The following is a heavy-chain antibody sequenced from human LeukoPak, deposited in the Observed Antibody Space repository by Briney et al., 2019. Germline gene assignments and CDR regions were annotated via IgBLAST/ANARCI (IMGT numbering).Heavy chain of an antibody. Sequence: PSETLSLTCTVSGTSISSGSHYWGWIRQPPGKGLEWIGSMYYSGSTYYNPSLKSRVTISVDTSKNQFSLKLSSVTAADTAVYYCARVGTMVRGVITHFDYWGQGTLVTVSS. CDR1: GTSISSGSHY. J-gene: IGHJ4*02. D-gene: IGHD3-10*01. V-gene: IGHV4-39*07. CDR3: ARVGTMVRGVITHFDY. CDR2: MYYSGST.